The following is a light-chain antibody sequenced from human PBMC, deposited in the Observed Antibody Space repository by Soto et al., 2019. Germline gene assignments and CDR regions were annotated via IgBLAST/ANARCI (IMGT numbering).Light chain of an antibody. Sequence: DIQMTQSPSSLSASVGNGVTITCRASQSISSYLNWYQQKPGKAPKLLIYAACMLKGGVPSRFSGRGSGTDFTLTISSLQPDDFATYYGHQSYTSPRTFGQGTRVEIK. CDR1: QSISSY. CDR3: HQSYTSPRT. CDR2: AAC. J-gene: IGKJ1*01. V-gene: IGKV1-39*01.